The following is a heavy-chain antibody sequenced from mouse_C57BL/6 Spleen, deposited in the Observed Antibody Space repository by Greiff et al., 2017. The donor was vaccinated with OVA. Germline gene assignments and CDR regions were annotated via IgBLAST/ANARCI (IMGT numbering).Heavy chain of an antibody. Sequence: VQLKESGPGLVKPSQSLSLTCSVTGYSITSGYYWNWIRQFPGNKLEWMGYISYDGSNNYNPSLKNRISITRDTSKNQFFLKLNSVTTEDTATYYCARAGYDYDVPFAYWGQGTLVTVSA. CDR1: GYSITSGYY. V-gene: IGHV3-6*01. J-gene: IGHJ3*01. CDR2: ISYDGSN. CDR3: ARAGYDYDVPFAY. D-gene: IGHD2-4*01.